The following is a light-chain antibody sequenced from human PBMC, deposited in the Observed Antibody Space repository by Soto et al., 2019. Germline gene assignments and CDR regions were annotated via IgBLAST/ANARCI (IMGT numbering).Light chain of an antibody. Sequence: QSVLTQPPSVSGAPGQRVTISCSGSSSNIGTGYDVHWYQRLPGTAPKLLIYGNNNRPSGVPDRFSGSKSATSASLAITGLQVEDEADYYCQSYDSSLTSHVFGTGTKVTVL. V-gene: IGLV1-40*01. J-gene: IGLJ1*01. CDR3: QSYDSSLTSHV. CDR1: SSNIGTGYD. CDR2: GNN.